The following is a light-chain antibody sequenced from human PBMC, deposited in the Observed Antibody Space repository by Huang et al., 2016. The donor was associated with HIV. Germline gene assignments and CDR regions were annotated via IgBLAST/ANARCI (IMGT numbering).Light chain of an antibody. CDR2: LGS. Sequence: DIVMTQSPLSLPVTPGEPASISCRSSQSLLHSNGYNYLDWYLQKPGQSPQLLSDLGSNRAAGVPDRFSGSGSGTDFTLKISRVEAEDVGVYYCMQALQTPRTFGQGTKLEIK. CDR1: QSLLHSNGYNY. CDR3: MQALQTPRT. V-gene: IGKV2-28*01. J-gene: IGKJ2*01.